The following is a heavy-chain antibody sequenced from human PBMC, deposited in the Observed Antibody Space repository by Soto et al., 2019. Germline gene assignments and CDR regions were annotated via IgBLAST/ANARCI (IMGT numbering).Heavy chain of an antibody. J-gene: IGHJ4*02. D-gene: IGHD3-22*01. Sequence: HVQLVQSGAEVKKPGSSVKVSCKASGGIFSSYVISWVRQAPGQGLEWMGGIIPLFGAANYAQKFQGRVTIIADESTSTDYMELSRLRLEDTAVYYCARGEHRDDSGGYYYGADYWGQGTLVTVSS. CDR2: IIPLFGAA. V-gene: IGHV1-69*01. CDR3: ARGEHRDDSGGYYYGADY. CDR1: GGIFSSYV.